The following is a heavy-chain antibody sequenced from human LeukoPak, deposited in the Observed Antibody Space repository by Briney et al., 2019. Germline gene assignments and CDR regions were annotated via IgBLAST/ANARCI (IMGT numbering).Heavy chain of an antibody. CDR2: ISTSGSNT. J-gene: IGHJ4*02. CDR1: GFTFSSYA. Sequence: GGSLRLSCAASGFTFSSYAMNWVRQAPGKGLEWVSIISTSGSNTYYADSVKGRFTISRDNSRNTLFLQMNSLRAEDTAVYYCAKRPAAMYFDDWGQGTLVTASS. V-gene: IGHV3-23*01. D-gene: IGHD2-2*01. CDR3: AKRPAAMYFDD.